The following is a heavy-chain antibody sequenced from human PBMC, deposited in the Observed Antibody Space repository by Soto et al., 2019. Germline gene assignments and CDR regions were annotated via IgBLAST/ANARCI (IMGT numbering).Heavy chain of an antibody. D-gene: IGHD3-16*01. CDR3: ASQRKYSDGYFDY. V-gene: IGHV4-4*02. Sequence: SETLSLTCAVSGGSISSSNWWSWVRQPPGKGLEWIGEIYHSGSTNYNPSLKSRVTISVDKSKNQFSLKLSSVTAADTAVYYCASQRKYSDGYFDYWGQGTLVTVSS. J-gene: IGHJ4*02. CDR2: IYHSGST. CDR1: GGSISSSNW.